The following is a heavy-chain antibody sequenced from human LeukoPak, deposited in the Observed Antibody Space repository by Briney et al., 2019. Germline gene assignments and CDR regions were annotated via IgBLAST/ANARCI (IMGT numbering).Heavy chain of an antibody. CDR2: IRSNAYGGTT. CDR3: TRVLDRSYFCSWVPDY. D-gene: IGHD3-10*01. V-gene: IGHV3-49*04. J-gene: IGHJ4*02. Sequence: PGRSLRLSCTVSGFTFGDYAFNWVCQAPGKGLEWVGLIRSNAYGGTTEYPASVKGRFTISRDVPRSIPYLQMNSLKTEDTAVYYCTRVLDRSYFCSWVPDYGGQETLVSVSS. CDR1: GFTFGDYA.